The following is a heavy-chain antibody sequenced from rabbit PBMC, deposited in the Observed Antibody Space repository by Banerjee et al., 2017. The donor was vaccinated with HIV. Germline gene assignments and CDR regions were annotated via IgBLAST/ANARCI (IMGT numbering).Heavy chain of an antibody. Sequence: QEQLEESGGDLVKPEGSLTLTCTASGFSFSSSYWICWVRQAPGKGLEWIACIYADVSGSAYYASWAKGRFTISRTSSTTVALQMTSLTAADTATYFCARDPAGREDFNLWGQGTLVTVS. CDR1: GFSFSSSYW. J-gene: IGHJ4*01. V-gene: IGHV1S45*01. D-gene: IGHD4-2*01. CDR2: IYADVSGSA. CDR3: ARDPAGREDFNL.